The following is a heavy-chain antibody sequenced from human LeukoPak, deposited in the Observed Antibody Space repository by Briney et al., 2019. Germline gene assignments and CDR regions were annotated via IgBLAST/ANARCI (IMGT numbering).Heavy chain of an antibody. V-gene: IGHV3-23*01. Sequence: PGGSLRLSCAASGFTFSSYAMSWVRQAPGKGLEWVSAISGSGGSTYYADSVKGRFTISRDNSKNTLYLQMNSLRAEDTAVYYCARTEGSSGWLIFDYWGQGTLVTVSS. D-gene: IGHD6-19*01. J-gene: IGHJ4*02. CDR3: ARTEGSSGWLIFDY. CDR2: ISGSGGST. CDR1: GFTFSSYA.